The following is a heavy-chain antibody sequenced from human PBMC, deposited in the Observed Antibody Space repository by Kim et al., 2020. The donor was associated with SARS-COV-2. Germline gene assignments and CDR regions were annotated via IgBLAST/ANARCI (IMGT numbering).Heavy chain of an antibody. CDR3: GRVSYYGSWTTIHYYYGM. V-gene: IGHV4-59*11. Sequence: SETLSLTCTVSGCSISSHYWRWIRQPPGKGLEWIGYIYYSGSTNYNPSLKSRVTTSVDTSKNQFSLRLSSITAADTAVYYCGRVSYYGSWTTIHYYYGM. CDR1: GCSISSHY. CDR2: IYYSGST. D-gene: IGHD3-10*01. J-gene: IGHJ6*01.